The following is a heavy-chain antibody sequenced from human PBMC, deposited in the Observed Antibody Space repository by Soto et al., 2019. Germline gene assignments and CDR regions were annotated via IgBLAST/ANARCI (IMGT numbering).Heavy chain of an antibody. V-gene: IGHV3-48*03. CDR3: ARALTVTTDDF. D-gene: IGHD4-17*01. CDR1: GFTFSTYE. CDR2: ISGSGGTI. J-gene: IGHJ4*02. Sequence: XVSLLLSCAASGFTFSTYEMHWVRQAPGKGLEWVSYISGSGGTIYYADSVKGRFTISRDNAKKSLYLRMNSLRAEDTAVYYCARALTVTTDDFWGQGTLVTVSS.